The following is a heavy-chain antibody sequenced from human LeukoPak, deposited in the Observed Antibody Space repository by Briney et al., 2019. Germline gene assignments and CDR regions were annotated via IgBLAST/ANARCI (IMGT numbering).Heavy chain of an antibody. V-gene: IGHV4-39*07. Sequence: PSETLSLTCTVSGGSISSSSYYWGWIRQPPGKGLEWIGSIYYSGSTYYNPSLKSRVTISVDTSKNQFSLKLSSVTAADTAVYYCAREIIVVVVAATPLSRYSYGYHDAFDIWGQGTMVTVTS. CDR3: AREIIVVVVAATPLSRYSYGYHDAFDI. CDR2: IYYSGST. J-gene: IGHJ3*02. CDR1: GGSISSSSYY. D-gene: IGHD2-15*01.